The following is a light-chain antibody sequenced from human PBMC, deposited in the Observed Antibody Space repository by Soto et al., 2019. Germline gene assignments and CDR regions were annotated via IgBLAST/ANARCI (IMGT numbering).Light chain of an antibody. CDR2: GAS. CDR3: QQSYSTPIT. J-gene: IGKJ5*01. V-gene: IGKV3-20*01. CDR1: QSVSSSY. Sequence: EIELTQSPGTLSLSPGEGATLSCRASQSVSSSYLAWYQQKPGQAPRIIIYGASSRATGIPDRFSGSGSGTDFTLTISRLEPEDVATYYCQQSYSTPITLGQGTRLEIK.